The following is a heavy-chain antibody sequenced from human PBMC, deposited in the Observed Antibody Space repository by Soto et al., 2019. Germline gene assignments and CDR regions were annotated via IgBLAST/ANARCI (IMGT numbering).Heavy chain of an antibody. D-gene: IGHD6-6*01. Sequence: GASVKVSCKASGGTFSSYAISWVRQAPGQGLEWMGGIIPIFGTANYAQKFQGRVTITADGSTSTAYMELSSLRSEDTAVYYCAVEYSRSYNWFDPWGQGALVTVSS. CDR3: AVEYSRSYNWFDP. J-gene: IGHJ5*02. CDR1: GGTFSSYA. CDR2: IIPIFGTA. V-gene: IGHV1-69*13.